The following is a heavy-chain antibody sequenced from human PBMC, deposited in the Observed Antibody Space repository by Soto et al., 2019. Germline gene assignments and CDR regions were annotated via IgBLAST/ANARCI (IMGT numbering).Heavy chain of an antibody. CDR3: ATDHRIVGATSYYYYCRDG. D-gene: IGHD1-26*01. Sequence: GAAVKLSCKASGGTFSSYAISWVRQAPGQGLEWMGGIIPIFGTANYAQKFQGRVTITADKSTSTAYMELSSLRSEDTAVYYCATDHRIVGATSYYYYCRDGWG. J-gene: IGHJ6*02. CDR1: GGTFSSYA. CDR2: IIPIFGTA. V-gene: IGHV1-69*06.